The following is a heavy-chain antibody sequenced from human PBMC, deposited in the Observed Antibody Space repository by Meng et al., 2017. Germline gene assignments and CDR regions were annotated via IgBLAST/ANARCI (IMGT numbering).Heavy chain of an antibody. CDR3: AREIAVAAHYYWYFDL. V-gene: IGHV4-34*02. CDR1: GGSFSGYY. D-gene: IGHD6-19*01. Sequence: HLQQWGSGLVKPSETLSLTCAVFGGSFSGYYWSWIRQPPGKGLEWIGEIHRSCSTNYNPSLKSRVTISVDTSKNQFSLKLNSVTAADTAVYYCAREIAVAAHYYWYFDLWGRGTLVTVSS. CDR2: IHRSCST. J-gene: IGHJ2*01.